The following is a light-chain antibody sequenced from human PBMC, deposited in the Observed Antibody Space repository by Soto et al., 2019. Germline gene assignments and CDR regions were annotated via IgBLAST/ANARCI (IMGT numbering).Light chain of an antibody. CDR3: QQRGNWPWT. CDR1: PSVSSY. V-gene: IGKV3-11*01. CDR2: EAS. J-gene: IGKJ1*01. Sequence: EIVLTQSPATLSLSPGEKATLSCRASPSVSSYLAWYQQKPGQAPRLLMFEASIRATGIPARFSGTGSETDFTLTITSLEPEDFAVYYCQQRGNWPWTFGQGTKVEIK.